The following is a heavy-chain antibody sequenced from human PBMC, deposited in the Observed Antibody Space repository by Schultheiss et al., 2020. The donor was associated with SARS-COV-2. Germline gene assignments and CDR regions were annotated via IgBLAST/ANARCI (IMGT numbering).Heavy chain of an antibody. D-gene: IGHD5-18*01. J-gene: IGHJ3*02. CDR3: AGSNTAMVPGAFDI. V-gene: IGHV3-74*01. CDR1: GFTFSSYA. CDR2: INSDGSST. Sequence: GGSLRLSCAASGFTFSSYAMSWVRQAPGKGLVWVSRINSDGSSTRYADSVKGRFTIPRDSAKNSLYLQMNSLRAEDTAVYYCAGSNTAMVPGAFDIWGQGTMVTVSS.